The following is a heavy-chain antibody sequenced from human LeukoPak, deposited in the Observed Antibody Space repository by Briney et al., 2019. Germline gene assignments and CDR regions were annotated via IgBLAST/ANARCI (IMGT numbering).Heavy chain of an antibody. CDR3: ASNHYDSSGYYVWGYDY. V-gene: IGHV1-18*01. Sequence: GASVKVSCKASGYTFTSYGISWVRQAPGQGLEWMGWISAYNGNTNYAQKLQGRVTMTTDTSTSTAYMELRSLRSDDTAVYYCASNHYDSSGYYVWGYDYWGQGTLVTVSS. D-gene: IGHD3-22*01. CDR2: ISAYNGNT. CDR1: GYTFTSYG. J-gene: IGHJ4*02.